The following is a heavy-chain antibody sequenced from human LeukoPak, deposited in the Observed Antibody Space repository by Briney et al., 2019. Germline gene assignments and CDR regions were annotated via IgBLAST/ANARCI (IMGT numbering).Heavy chain of an antibody. CDR3: AREVQGEFLYSSSWYYFDY. J-gene: IGHJ4*02. D-gene: IGHD6-13*01. Sequence: SVKVSCKASGYTFTSYGISWVRQAPGQGLEWVGGIIPIFGTANYAQKFQGRVTITADESTSTAYMELSSLRSEDTAVYYCAREVQGEFLYSSSWYYFDYWGQGTLVTVSS. CDR2: IIPIFGTA. V-gene: IGHV1-69*13. CDR1: GYTFTSYG.